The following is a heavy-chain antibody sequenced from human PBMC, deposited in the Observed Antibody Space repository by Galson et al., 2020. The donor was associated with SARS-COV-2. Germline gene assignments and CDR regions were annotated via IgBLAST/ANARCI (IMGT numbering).Heavy chain of an antibody. V-gene: IGHV3-11*01. CDR3: ASVGTYGSRSYLYLPRYYGMDV. CDR1: GFTFSDYY. CDR2: ISSSGSTI. J-gene: IGHJ6*02. D-gene: IGHD3-10*01. Sequence: GESLKISCAASGFTFSDYYMSWIRQAPGKGLEWVSYISSSGSTIYYADSVKGRFTISRDNAKNSLYLQMNSLRAEDTAVYYCASVGTYGSRSYLYLPRYYGMDVWGQGTTVTVS.